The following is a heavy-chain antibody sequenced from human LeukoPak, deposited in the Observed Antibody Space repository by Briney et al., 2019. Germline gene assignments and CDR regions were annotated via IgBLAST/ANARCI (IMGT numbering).Heavy chain of an antibody. Sequence: PGGSLRLSCAASGFTFSSYAIHWVRQAPGKGLEWVAVISYDGSNKYHAESVKGRFAISRDNSKNTLYLQMNRLRAEETAVYYCARDPHFEYRDYTFFDYWGQGTLVTVSS. CDR3: ARDPHFEYRDYTFFDY. D-gene: IGHD4-17*01. J-gene: IGHJ4*02. CDR2: ISYDGSNK. V-gene: IGHV3-30*09. CDR1: GFTFSSYA.